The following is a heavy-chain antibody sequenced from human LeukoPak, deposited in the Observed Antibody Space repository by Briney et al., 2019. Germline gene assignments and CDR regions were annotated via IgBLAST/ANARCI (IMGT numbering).Heavy chain of an antibody. CDR1: GFTFSSYG. CDR2: IRYDGSNK. V-gene: IGHV3-30*02. J-gene: IGHJ4*02. CDR3: AKDGDYYDSSGYSFFDY. Sequence: GGSLRHSCAASGFTFSSYGMHWVRQAPGKGLEWVAFIRYDGSNKYYADSVKGRFTISRDNSKNTLYLQMNSLRAEDTAVYYCAKDGDYYDSSGYSFFDYWGQGTLVTVSA. D-gene: IGHD3-22*01.